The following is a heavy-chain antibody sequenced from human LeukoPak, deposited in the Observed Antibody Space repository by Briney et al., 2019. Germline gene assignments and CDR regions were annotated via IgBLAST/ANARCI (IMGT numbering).Heavy chain of an antibody. CDR3: ARDMIVGGGVDY. Sequence: SETLSLTCTVSGGSISSSSYYWGWIRQPPGKGLEWIGSIYYSGSTYYNPSLKSRVTISVDTSKNQFSLKLSSVTAADTAVYYCARDMIVGGGVDYWGQGTLVTVSS. CDR1: GGSISSSSYY. D-gene: IGHD3-22*01. V-gene: IGHV4-39*07. CDR2: IYYSGST. J-gene: IGHJ4*02.